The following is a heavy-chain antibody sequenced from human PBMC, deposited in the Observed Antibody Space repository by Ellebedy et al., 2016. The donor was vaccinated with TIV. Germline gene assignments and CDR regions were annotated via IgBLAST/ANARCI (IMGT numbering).Heavy chain of an antibody. D-gene: IGHD6-6*01. J-gene: IGHJ1*01. CDR2: LIPIFGTA. V-gene: IGHV1-69*13. Sequence: AASVKVSCKASGGTFRSYAISWVRQAAGQGLEWMGGLIPIFGTANYSQKFQGSVTITADESTSTAYMELSSLRSEDTAVYYCAEGGDSSSSKYFQHWGQGTLVTVSS. CDR1: GGTFRSYA. CDR3: AEGGDSSSSKYFQH.